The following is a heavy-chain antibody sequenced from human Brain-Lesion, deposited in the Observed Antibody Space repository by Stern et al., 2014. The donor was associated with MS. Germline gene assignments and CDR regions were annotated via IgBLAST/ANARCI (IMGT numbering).Heavy chain of an antibody. CDR3: ARHDSVPRPSQLYSARDRGPGYFDY. Sequence: QLQLQESGPGLVKPSAPLSLTCTVSGGSISSSTSYWAWIRPPPGKGLEWIGTIYYSGFTYYNPSLKSRVTIAVDMSKNQFSRKLSAVTAADTAIYYCARHDSVPRPSQLYSARDRGPGYFDYWGQGTLVTVSS. V-gene: IGHV4-39*01. D-gene: IGHD1-26*01. CDR1: GGSISSSTSY. CDR2: IYYSGFT. J-gene: IGHJ4*02.